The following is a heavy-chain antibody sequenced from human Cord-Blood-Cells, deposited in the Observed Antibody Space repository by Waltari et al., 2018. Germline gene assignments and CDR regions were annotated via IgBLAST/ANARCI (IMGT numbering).Heavy chain of an antibody. Sequence: HLQLQESGPGLVNPSETLSLSCPVSAGSISSSISYWGCILQPPGNGLECIVSIYSSGTTYYNPSLNSRVTISVDTSKNQFSLKLISVTAADPAVYYCATHIVVVTASPNWFDPWGQGTLVTVSS. V-gene: IGHV4-39*07. CDR1: AGSISSSISY. CDR2: IYSSGTT. D-gene: IGHD2-21*02. J-gene: IGHJ5*02. CDR3: ATHIVVVTASPNWFDP.